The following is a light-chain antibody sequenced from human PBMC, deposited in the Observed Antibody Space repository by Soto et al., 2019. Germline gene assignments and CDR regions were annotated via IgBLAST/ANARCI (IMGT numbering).Light chain of an antibody. J-gene: IGKJ1*01. CDR3: QQYGSSPKT. CDR2: GAS. Sequence: EIVLTQSPVTLSLSPGGRATLSCRASQSVSSSFLAWYQQKPGQAPRLLIYGASSRATGIPDRFSGRGSGTDFTLTISRLEPEDFAVSYCQQYGSSPKTFGQGTKVEIK. V-gene: IGKV3-20*01. CDR1: QSVSSSF.